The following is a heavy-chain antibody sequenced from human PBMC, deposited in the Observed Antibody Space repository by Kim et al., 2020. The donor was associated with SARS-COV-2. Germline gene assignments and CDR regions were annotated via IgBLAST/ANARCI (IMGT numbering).Heavy chain of an antibody. CDR3: ARDEVWGSGDV. D-gene: IGHD3-16*01. CDR2: IYTSGST. J-gene: IGHJ6*02. V-gene: IGHV4-61*02. CDR1: GGSISSGSYY. Sequence: SETLSLTCTVSGGSISSGSYYWSWIRQPAGKGLEWIGRIYTSGSTNYNPSLKSRVTISVDTSKNQFSLKLSSVTAADTAVYYCARDEVWGSGDVWGQGTTVTVSS.